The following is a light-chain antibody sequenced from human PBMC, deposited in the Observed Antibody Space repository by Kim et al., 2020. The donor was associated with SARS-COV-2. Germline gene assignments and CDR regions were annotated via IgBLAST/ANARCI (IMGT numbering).Light chain of an antibody. J-gene: IGLJ3*02. Sequence: SSELTQDPAVSVALGQTVRITCQGDSLRSYYASWYQQKPGQAPVLVIYGKNNRPSGIPDRFSGSSSGNTASLTITGAQAEDEADYYCNSRDSSGNHQSHWVFGGGTQLTVL. CDR3: NSRDSSGNHQSHWV. CDR2: GKN. CDR1: SLRSYY. V-gene: IGLV3-19*01.